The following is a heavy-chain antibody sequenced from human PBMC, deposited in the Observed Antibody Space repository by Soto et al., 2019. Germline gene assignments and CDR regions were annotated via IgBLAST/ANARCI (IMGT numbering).Heavy chain of an antibody. Sequence: GASVKVSCKASGYTFTGYYMHWVRQAPGQGLEWMGWINPNSGGTNYAQKFQGWVTMTRDTSISTAYMELSRLRSDDTAVDYCARDQAVVTPYYYYGMDVWGQGTTVTVSS. CDR1: GYTFTGYY. CDR3: ARDQAVVTPYYYYGMDV. V-gene: IGHV1-2*04. CDR2: INPNSGGT. J-gene: IGHJ6*02. D-gene: IGHD2-21*02.